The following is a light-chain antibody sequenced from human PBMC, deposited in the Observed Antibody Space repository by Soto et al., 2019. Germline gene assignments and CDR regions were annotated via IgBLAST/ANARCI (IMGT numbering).Light chain of an antibody. V-gene: IGKV1-5*03. Sequence: ASQGISSWLAWYQQKPGKAPKLLIYKAYTLKSGVQSRFSGTGSRPETTLTISRVQPDDPPTHSWKHPNRYPEALGQGTKVDIK. CDR3: KHPNRYPEA. CDR2: KAY. CDR1: QGISSW. J-gene: IGKJ1*01.